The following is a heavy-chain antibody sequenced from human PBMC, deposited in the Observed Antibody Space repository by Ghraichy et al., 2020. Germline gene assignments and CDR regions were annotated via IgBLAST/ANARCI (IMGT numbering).Heavy chain of an antibody. CDR1: GFTFSSYG. Sequence: GGSLRLSCAASGFTFSSYGMHWVRQAPGKGLEWVAVISYDGSNKYYADSVKGRFTISRDNSKNTLYLQMNSLRAEDTAVYYCAKDGGDGYNYRWYYYYGMDVWGQGTTVTVSS. J-gene: IGHJ6*02. CDR2: ISYDGSNK. CDR3: AKDGGDGYNYRWYYYYGMDV. D-gene: IGHD5-24*01. V-gene: IGHV3-30*18.